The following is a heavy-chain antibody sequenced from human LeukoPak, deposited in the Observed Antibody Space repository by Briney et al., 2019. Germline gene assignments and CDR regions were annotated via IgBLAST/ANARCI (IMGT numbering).Heavy chain of an antibody. V-gene: IGHV2-70*11. Sequence: ESGPTLVNPTQTLTLTCTFSGFSLSTSGMCVSWLRQPPGKALEWLARIDWDDDEHYSTSLQTRLTISKDTSKNQVVLTLTNMDPVDTATYYCARIRGMTTVANPGGYSYYYMDVWGKGTTVTVSS. CDR3: ARIRGMTTVANPGGYSYYYMDV. D-gene: IGHD4-17*01. CDR1: GFSLSTSGMC. J-gene: IGHJ6*03. CDR2: IDWDDDE.